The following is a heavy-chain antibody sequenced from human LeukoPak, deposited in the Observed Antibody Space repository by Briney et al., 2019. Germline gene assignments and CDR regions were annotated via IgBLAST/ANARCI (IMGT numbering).Heavy chain of an antibody. CDR1: GFTFSSSG. Sequence: GRSLRLSCAASGFTFSSSGMHWVRQAPGKGLEWVAVISYDGSINYYEDSVKGRFTISRDDSKNTVFLQMNSLRVEDTAMYYCARDGSVSSRLQWLVPDYWGQGTLVTVSS. D-gene: IGHD6-19*01. CDR2: ISYDGSIN. J-gene: IGHJ4*02. CDR3: ARDGSVSSRLQWLVPDY. V-gene: IGHV3-30*03.